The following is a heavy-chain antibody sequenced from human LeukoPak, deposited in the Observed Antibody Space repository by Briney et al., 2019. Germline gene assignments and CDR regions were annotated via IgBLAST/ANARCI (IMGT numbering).Heavy chain of an antibody. CDR1: GGSFSGYY. CDR2: INHSGST. Sequence: PSETLSLTCAVYGGSFSGYYWSWIRQPPGKGLEWIGEINHSGSTNYNPSLKSRVTISVDTSKNQFPLKLSSVTAADTAVYYCARGVAVAGTYFDYWGQGTLVTVSS. D-gene: IGHD6-19*01. CDR3: ARGVAVAGTYFDY. J-gene: IGHJ4*02. V-gene: IGHV4-34*01.